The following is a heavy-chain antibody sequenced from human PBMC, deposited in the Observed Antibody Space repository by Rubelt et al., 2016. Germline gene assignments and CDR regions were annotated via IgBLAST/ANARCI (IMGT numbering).Heavy chain of an antibody. CDR3: AREGLGREYFFDY. D-gene: IGHD6-6*01. CDR2: IYAGGST. CDR1: GDPMSRYY. V-gene: IGHV4-4*07. Sequence: QESGPRLVKPSETLSLTCVVSGDPMSRYYWNWFRKSAGKGLEWIGRIYAGGSTQYNPSLRSRATLSVDTTRNQFSLTVKSVTAADTAVYYCAREGLGREYFFDYWGQGALVTVSS. J-gene: IGHJ4*02.